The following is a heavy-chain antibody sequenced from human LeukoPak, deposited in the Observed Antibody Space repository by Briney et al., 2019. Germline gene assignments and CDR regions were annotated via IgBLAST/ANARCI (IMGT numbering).Heavy chain of an antibody. D-gene: IGHD6-19*01. J-gene: IGHJ4*02. Sequence: PGGSLRLSCAASGFTFSSYAMSWVRQAPGKGLEWVSAISGSGGSTYYADSVKGRFTISRDNSKNTLYLQMNSLRAEDTAVYYCAKDTNPGLAVAGVFDYWGQGTLVTVSS. CDR3: AKDTNPGLAVAGVFDY. CDR1: GFTFSSYA. CDR2: ISGSGGST. V-gene: IGHV3-23*01.